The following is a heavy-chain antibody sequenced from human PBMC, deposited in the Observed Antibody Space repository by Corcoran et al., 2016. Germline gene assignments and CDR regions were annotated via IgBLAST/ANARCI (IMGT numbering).Heavy chain of an antibody. D-gene: IGHD2-15*01. Sequence: QVQLQQWGAGLLKPSETLSLTCAVYGGSFSGYYWSWIRQPPGKGLEWIGEINHSGSTNYNPSLKSRVTISVDTSKNQFSLKLSSVTAADTAVYYCARGGVAATKPVDYWGQGTLVTVAS. V-gene: IGHV4-34*01. CDR1: GGSFSGYY. J-gene: IGHJ4*02. CDR2: INHSGST. CDR3: ARGGVAATKPVDY.